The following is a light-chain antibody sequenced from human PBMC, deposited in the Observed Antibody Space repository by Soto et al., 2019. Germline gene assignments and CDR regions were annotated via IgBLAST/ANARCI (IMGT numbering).Light chain of an antibody. CDR1: QSIRNW. CDR2: GAS. J-gene: IGKJ1*01. Sequence: DIQMTQSPSTLSASVGDRVTITRRASQSIRNWLAWYQDKRGKAPKVXIYGASSLESGVPSLVSGGGAETECTRTISSLQPDDVETYDCQHYHEYPWTFGQGTQVDIK. V-gene: IGKV1-5*01. CDR3: QHYHEYPWT.